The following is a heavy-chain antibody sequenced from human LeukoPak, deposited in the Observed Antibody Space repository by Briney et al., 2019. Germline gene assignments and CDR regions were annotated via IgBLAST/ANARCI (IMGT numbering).Heavy chain of an antibody. CDR2: IDHSGNT. CDR3: ARLYYSDSSGYYYLKVKEIVQDY. Sequence: SGTLSLSCAVSGGSFSGYSGSWVRQPPGKGLEWIWQIDHSGNTKYSPSPLSRVTTSLDTAKNQFSLKLSSVTAADTAVYYCARLYYSDSSGYYYLKVKEIVQDYWGQGTLVTVSS. J-gene: IGHJ4*02. V-gene: IGHV4-34*01. D-gene: IGHD3-22*01. CDR1: GGSFSGYS.